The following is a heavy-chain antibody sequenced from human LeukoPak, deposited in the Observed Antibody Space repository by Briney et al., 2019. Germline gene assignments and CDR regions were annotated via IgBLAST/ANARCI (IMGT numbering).Heavy chain of an antibody. CDR1: GFTFSSYS. J-gene: IGHJ4*02. CDR3: AREIDFDWLLSYYFDY. CDR2: ISSSSSYI. V-gene: IGHV3-21*01. D-gene: IGHD3-9*01. Sequence: PGGSLRLSCAASGFTFSSYSMNWVRQAPGKGLEWVSSISSSSSYIYYADSVKGRFTISRDNAKNSLYLQMNSLRAEDTAVYYCAREIDFDWLLSYYFDYWGQGPLVTVSS.